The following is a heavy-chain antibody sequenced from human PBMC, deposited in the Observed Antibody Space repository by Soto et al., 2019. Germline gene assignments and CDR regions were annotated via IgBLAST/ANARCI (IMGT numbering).Heavy chain of an antibody. Sequence: PGGSLRLSCAASGFTFTGYAMSWVRQAPGKGLEWVSGISGSGSSTDYADSVKGRFIISRDSSNNTVYLQMNSLRAEDTAVYYCARELVLVTGTTSNYYYGMDVWGQGTTVTVSS. V-gene: IGHV3-23*01. CDR2: ISGSGSST. CDR1: GFTFTGYA. J-gene: IGHJ6*02. CDR3: ARELVLVTGTTSNYYYGMDV. D-gene: IGHD1-7*01.